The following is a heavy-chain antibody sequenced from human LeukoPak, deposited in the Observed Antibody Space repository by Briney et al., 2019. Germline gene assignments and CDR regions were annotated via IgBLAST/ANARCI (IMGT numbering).Heavy chain of an antibody. D-gene: IGHD3-10*01. V-gene: IGHV3-7*01. J-gene: IGHJ5*02. CDR1: GFTFSSYW. CDR2: IKQDGSEK. Sequence: GGSLRLSCAASGFTFSSYWMSWVRQAPGKGLEWVANIKQDGSEKYYVDSVKGRFTISRDNAKKSLYLQMNSLRAEDTAVYHCARDYLVRGVTPLFDPWGQGTLVTVSS. CDR3: ARDYLVRGVTPLFDP.